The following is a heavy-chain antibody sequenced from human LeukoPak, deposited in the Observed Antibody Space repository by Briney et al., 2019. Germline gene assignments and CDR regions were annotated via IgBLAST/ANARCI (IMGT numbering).Heavy chain of an antibody. CDR1: GFTFSSYS. CDR2: ISSSSSYI. D-gene: IGHD6-13*01. V-gene: IGHV3-21*01. J-gene: IGHJ4*02. CDR3: ARERASSSWTLFGY. Sequence: GGSLRLSCAASGFTFSSYSMNWVRQAPGKGLEWVSSISSSSSYIYYADSGRGRFTISRDDAKNSLYLQMNSLIAEDTAVYYCARERASSSWTLFGYWGQGTLVTVSS.